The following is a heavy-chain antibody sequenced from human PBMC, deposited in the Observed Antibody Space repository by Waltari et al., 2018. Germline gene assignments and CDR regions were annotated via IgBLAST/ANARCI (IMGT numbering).Heavy chain of an antibody. CDR2: MLSDGSDK. CDR1: GLGVRNYA. CDR3: ARVLGISNFDY. V-gene: IGHV3-30-3*01. Sequence: QVQLVESGGGVVLPGPSLSLSGEVSGLGVRNYALHWVARPPGKGGEWRERMLSDGSDKYSEDSGKGRFTISRDESKNTVYLQINSLRGEDTAVYYCARVLGISNFDYWGQGALVTVSS. J-gene: IGHJ4*02.